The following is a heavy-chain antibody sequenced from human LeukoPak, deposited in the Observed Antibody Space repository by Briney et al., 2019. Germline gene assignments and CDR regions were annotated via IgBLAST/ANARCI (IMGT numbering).Heavy chain of an antibody. CDR1: GFTFSSYA. J-gene: IGHJ4*02. CDR3: ARGPGYCSSTSCDDY. Sequence: GGSLRLSCAASGFTFSSYAMSWVRQAPGKGLEWVSAISGSGGSTYYADFVKGRFTISRDNSKNTLYLQMNSLRAEDTAVYYCARGPGYCSSTSCDDYWGQGTLVTVSS. CDR2: ISGSGGST. V-gene: IGHV3-23*01. D-gene: IGHD2-2*01.